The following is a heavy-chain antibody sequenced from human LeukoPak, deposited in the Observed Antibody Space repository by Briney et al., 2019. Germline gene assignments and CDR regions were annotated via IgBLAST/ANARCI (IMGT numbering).Heavy chain of an antibody. V-gene: IGHV3-30-3*01. CDR3: ARDRDAFDI. CDR2: ISYDGSNK. Sequence: GGSLRLSCAASGFTFSSYAMHWVRQAPGKGLEWVAVISYDGSNKYYADSVKGRFTISRDNSKNTLYLQMNSLRAEDTAVYYCARDRDAFDIWGQGTMVTVSS. CDR1: GFTFSSYA. J-gene: IGHJ3*02.